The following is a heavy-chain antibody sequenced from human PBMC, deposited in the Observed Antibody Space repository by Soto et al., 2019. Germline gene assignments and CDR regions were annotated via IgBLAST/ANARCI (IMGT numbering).Heavy chain of an antibody. Sequence: ASVKVSCKASGYTFTGYYMHWVRQAPGQGLEWTGWINPNSGGTNYAQKFQGRVTMTRDTSISTAYMELSRLRSDDTAVYYCARVGVAASPNMDVWGQGTTVTVSS. CDR1: GYTFTGYY. J-gene: IGHJ6*02. V-gene: IGHV1-2*02. D-gene: IGHD6-25*01. CDR3: ARVGVAASPNMDV. CDR2: INPNSGGT.